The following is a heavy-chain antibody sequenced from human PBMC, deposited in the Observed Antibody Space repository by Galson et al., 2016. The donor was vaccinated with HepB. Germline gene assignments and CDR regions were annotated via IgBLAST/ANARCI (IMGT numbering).Heavy chain of an antibody. J-gene: IGHJ5*02. CDR2: ISGDGRDT. CDR1: GLPPNDYA. V-gene: IGHV3-43*02. D-gene: IGHD4-23*01. Sequence: SLRLSCAASGLPPNDYAMHWVRQVPGKGLECVSLISGDGRDTHYADSVKGRFSISRDNSKKFLYLQMNNLRSEDTALYYCGILYGGFDPWGQGTLVTVSS. CDR3: GILYGGFDP.